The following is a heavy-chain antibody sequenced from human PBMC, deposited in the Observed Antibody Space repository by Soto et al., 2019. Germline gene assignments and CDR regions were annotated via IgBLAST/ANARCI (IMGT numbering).Heavy chain of an antibody. J-gene: IGHJ6*03. D-gene: IGHD2-15*01. CDR1: GFTFSSYA. Sequence: GGSLRLSCAASGFTFSSYAISWVRQAPGKGLEWVSAISGSGGSTYYADSVKGRFTISRDNSKNTLYLQMSSLRAEDTAVYYCAKDVGYCSGGSCYDYMDVWGKGTTVTVSS. V-gene: IGHV3-23*01. CDR3: AKDVGYCSGGSCYDYMDV. CDR2: ISGSGGST.